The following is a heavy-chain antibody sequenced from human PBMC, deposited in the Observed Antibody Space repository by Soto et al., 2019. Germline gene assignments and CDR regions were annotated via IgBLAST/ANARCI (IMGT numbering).Heavy chain of an antibody. CDR1: QEMLTTNW. V-gene: IGHV5-10-1*01. Sequence: PVGSLKISFRSSQEMLTTNWTTLVLQRPGKGLEWVGRIDPSDSYTTYNPSLKGHVVLSVDKSVKTAFLQWPSLRASDTGIYFCGRDFGRGHAELWGPGTSV. J-gene: IGHJ4*02. CDR3: GRDFGRGHAEL. CDR2: IDPSDSYT. D-gene: IGHD3-16*01.